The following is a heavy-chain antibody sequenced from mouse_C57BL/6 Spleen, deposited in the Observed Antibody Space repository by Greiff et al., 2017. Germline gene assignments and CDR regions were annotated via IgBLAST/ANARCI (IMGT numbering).Heavy chain of an antibody. CDR3: ARSGGTLTRGNY. CDR2: IYPGSGST. CDR1: GYTFNSYW. D-gene: IGHD1-1*01. V-gene: IGHV1-55*01. J-gene: IGHJ2*01. Sequence: QVQLKQPGAELVKPGASVKLSCKASGYTFNSYWITWVKQRPGQGLEWIGDIYPGSGSTNYNAKFKSKATLTVDTSSSTAYMQLSSLTSEYSAVYYCARSGGTLTRGNYWGQGTTRTVSS.